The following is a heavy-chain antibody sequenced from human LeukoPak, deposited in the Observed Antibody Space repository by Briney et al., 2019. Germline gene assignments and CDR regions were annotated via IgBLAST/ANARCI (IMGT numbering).Heavy chain of an antibody. Sequence: GGSLRLSCAASGFPFSSYWMRWVRQAPGKGLEGVANKKQDVSEKSYEDCVQDRLTISRDNAKNSLYLQMNSLRAEDTAVYYCAREQSRDGYKNLDYWGQGTLVTVSS. V-gene: IGHV3-7*01. D-gene: IGHD5-24*01. CDR2: KKQDVSEK. J-gene: IGHJ4*02. CDR1: GFPFSSYW. CDR3: AREQSRDGYKNLDY.